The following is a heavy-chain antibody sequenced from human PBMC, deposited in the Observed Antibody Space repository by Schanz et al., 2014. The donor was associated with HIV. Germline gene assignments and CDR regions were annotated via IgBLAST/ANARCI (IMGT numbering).Heavy chain of an antibody. V-gene: IGHV1-18*01. J-gene: IGHJ5*02. D-gene: IGHD2-2*02. CDR3: ARDVSVDCTGINNCYTRKWFDP. Sequence: QVQLVQSGAEVKKPGASVKVSCKASGYTFTSYDINWVRQAPGQGLEWMGWISAYKGNTNYAQKLQGRVTMTTDTSTNTAYMELRRLRSDDTAVYYCARDVSVDCTGINNCYTRKWFDPWGQGTLVTVSS. CDR1: GYTFTSYD. CDR2: ISAYKGNT.